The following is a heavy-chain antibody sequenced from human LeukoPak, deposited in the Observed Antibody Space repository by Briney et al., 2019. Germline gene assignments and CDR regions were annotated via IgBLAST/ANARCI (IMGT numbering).Heavy chain of an antibody. Sequence: SETLSLTCTVSGGSISSSSYYWGWIHQPPGRGLEWIGSIYPGGNTYYNPGVRRRVTISVAPSNDFFSVHLISVTAADTALYCCARLVWRQLHGRFDYWGRGNLVTVSS. J-gene: IGHJ4*02. CDR1: GGSISSSSYY. D-gene: IGHD5-18*01. V-gene: IGHV4-39*02. CDR3: ARLVWRQLHGRFDY. CDR2: IYPGGNT.